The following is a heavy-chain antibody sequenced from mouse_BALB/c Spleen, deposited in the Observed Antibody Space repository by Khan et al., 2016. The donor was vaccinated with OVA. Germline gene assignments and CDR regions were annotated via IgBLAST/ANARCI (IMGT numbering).Heavy chain of an antibody. V-gene: IGHV1-20*02. CDR1: GYSFTGYF. D-gene: IGHD1-1*01. CDR2: INPHIGET. Sequence: EVQLQQSGPELVKPGASVKISCKASGYSFTGYFMNWVMQSHGKSLEWIGRINPHIGETLYNQKFKGKATLTVDESSRTAHMALRSLASEDSAVYYSARKNGSDFDYWGQGTTLTVSS. J-gene: IGHJ2*01. CDR3: ARKNGSDFDY.